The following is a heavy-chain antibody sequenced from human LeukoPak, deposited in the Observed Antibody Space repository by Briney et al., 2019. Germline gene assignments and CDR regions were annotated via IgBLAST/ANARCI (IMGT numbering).Heavy chain of an antibody. D-gene: IGHD6-13*01. J-gene: IGHJ6*03. CDR2: ISSSSSYI. V-gene: IGHV3-21*01. CDR1: GFTFSSYS. Sequence: PGGSLRLSCAASGFTFSSYSMNWVRQAPGKGLEWVSSISSSSSYIYYADSVKGRFTISRDNAKNSLYLQMNSLRAEDTAVYYCARAGLIAAAGPAGYYNYYMDVWGKGTTVTVSS. CDR3: ARAGLIAAAGPAGYYNYYMDV.